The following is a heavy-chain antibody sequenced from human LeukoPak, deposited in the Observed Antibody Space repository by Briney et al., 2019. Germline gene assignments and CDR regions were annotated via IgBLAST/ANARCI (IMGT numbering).Heavy chain of an antibody. CDR3: ARASYYGSSGYLY. CDR2: IYTSGST. V-gene: IGHV4-61*02. CDR1: GGSISSGSYY. Sequence: PSETLSLTCTVSGGSISSGSYYWSWIRQPAGKGLEWIGRIYTSGSTNYNPSLKSRVTISVDTYKNQFSLKLSSVTAADTAVYYCARASYYGSSGYLYWGQGTLVTVSS. D-gene: IGHD3-22*01. J-gene: IGHJ4*02.